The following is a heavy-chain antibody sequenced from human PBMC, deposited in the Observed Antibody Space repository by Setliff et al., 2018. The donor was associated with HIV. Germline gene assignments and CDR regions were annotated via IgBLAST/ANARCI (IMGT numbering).Heavy chain of an antibody. Sequence: SETLSLTCSVYGASISNSNSYWGWIRQPPGKRLEWLGSIYDSGSTSYNPSLSSRLTISVDTSKNQFSLKLSSVTAADTAVYYCAREGQIAARALDYWGQGTLVTVSS. CDR2: IYDSGST. V-gene: IGHV4-39*02. CDR3: AREGQIAARALDY. CDR1: GASISNSNSY. D-gene: IGHD6-6*01. J-gene: IGHJ4*02.